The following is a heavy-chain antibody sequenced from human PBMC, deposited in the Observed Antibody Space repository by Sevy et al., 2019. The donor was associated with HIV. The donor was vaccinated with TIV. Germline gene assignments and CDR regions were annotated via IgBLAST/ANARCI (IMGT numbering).Heavy chain of an antibody. Sequence: SETLSLTCTVSGGSISSGDYYWSWLRQPPGKGLEWIGYINNGGSTYYNPSLKSRVTISVDTSKNQFSLKQSSVTAADTDVYYCARDSLRFGGRPWGQGTLVTVSS. CDR2: INNGGST. CDR3: ARDSLRFGGRP. CDR1: GGSISSGDYY. D-gene: IGHD3-3*01. V-gene: IGHV4-30-4*01. J-gene: IGHJ5*02.